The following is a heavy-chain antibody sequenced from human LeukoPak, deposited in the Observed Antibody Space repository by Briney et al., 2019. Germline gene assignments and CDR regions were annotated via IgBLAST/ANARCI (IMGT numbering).Heavy chain of an antibody. V-gene: IGHV3-21*01. CDR3: ASSGQSAYSGYDF. D-gene: IGHD5-12*01. CDR1: GFTFSSYS. J-gene: IGHJ4*02. Sequence: GGSLRLSCAASGFTFSSYSMNWVRQAPGKGLEWVSSISSSSSYIYYADSVKGRFTISRDNAKNSLYLQMNSLRAEDTAVYYCASSGQSAYSGYDFWGQGTLVTVSS. CDR2: ISSSSSYI.